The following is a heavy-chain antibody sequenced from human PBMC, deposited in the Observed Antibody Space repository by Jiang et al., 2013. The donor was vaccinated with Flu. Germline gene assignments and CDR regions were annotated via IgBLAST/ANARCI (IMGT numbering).Heavy chain of an antibody. J-gene: IGHJ4*02. D-gene: IGHD1-20*01. V-gene: IGHV4-39*07. CDR3: ARIRITGTTPDY. CDR2: VYYSGAT. CDR1: GDSIDSSKFY. Sequence: GSGLVKPSETLSLSCTVSGDSIDSSKFYWGWIRQPPGKGLEWIATVYYSGATYYNPSLESRVTISVDTSKNQFSLRLNSVAAADTAVYYCARIRITGTTPDYWGQGTLATASS.